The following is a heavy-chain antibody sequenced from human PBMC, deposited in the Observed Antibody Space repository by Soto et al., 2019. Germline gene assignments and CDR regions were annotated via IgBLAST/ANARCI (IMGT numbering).Heavy chain of an antibody. Sequence: QAQLVQSGAEMKKPGASVKVSCKATGYTFSAYTMNWVRQAPGQSLEWMGWINAGSGNTKYSQNFQVRVSITRDTSASTVYMELTGLSSEDTAVYYCARDTETLGPRANDALDIWGQGTMVTVSS. CDR2: INAGSGNT. CDR1: GYTFSAYT. CDR3: ARDTETLGPRANDALDI. V-gene: IGHV1-3*01. D-gene: IGHD3-3*02. J-gene: IGHJ3*02.